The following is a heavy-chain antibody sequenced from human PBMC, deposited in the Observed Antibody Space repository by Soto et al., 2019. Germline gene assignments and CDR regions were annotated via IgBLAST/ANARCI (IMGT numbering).Heavy chain of an antibody. J-gene: IGHJ4*02. Sequence: SLRLSCAASGFTFNRYAMSWVRQAPGKVLEWDSTISGSGGSTYYADSVQGRFSISRDNSKNTLSLQVNSLRAEDTAIYYCAKAGGFGSCYAERDYYFDYCGQGTLDTVSS. V-gene: IGHV3-23*01. CDR3: AKAGGFGSCYAERDYYFDY. D-gene: IGHD3-10*01. CDR1: GFTFNRYA. CDR2: ISGSGGST.